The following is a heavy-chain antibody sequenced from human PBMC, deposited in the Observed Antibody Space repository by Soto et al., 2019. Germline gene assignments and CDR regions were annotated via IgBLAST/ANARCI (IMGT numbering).Heavy chain of an antibody. V-gene: IGHV2-5*02. J-gene: IGHJ4*02. Sequence: SGPTLVNPTQTLTLTCTFSGFSLSTSGVGVGWVRQPPGKALEWLVFIYWDDDKRYSPSLRSRLTITKDTSKNQVVLTMTNVDPVDTATYFCAHRRIGVSQWNYGDFDYWGQGALVTVSS. CDR3: AHRRIGVSQWNYGDFDY. CDR1: GFSLSTSGVG. D-gene: IGHD1-7*01. CDR2: IYWDDDK.